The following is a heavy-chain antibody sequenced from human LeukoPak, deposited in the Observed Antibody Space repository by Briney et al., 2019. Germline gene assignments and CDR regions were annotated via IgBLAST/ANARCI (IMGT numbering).Heavy chain of an antibody. CDR2: IYYSGST. V-gene: IGHV4-59*01. J-gene: IGHJ5*02. CDR1: GGSISSYY. Sequence: SETLSLTCTVSGGSISSYYWSWIRQPPGKGLEWIGYIYYSGSTNYNPSLKSRVTISVDTSKNQFSLKLSSVTAADTAVYYCARSSPDAYSSNWSWYNWFDPWGQGTLVTVSS. CDR3: ARSSPDAYSSNWSWYNWFDP. D-gene: IGHD6-13*01.